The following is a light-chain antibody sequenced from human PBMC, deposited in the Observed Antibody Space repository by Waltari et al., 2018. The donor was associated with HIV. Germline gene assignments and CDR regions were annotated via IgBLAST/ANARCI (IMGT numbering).Light chain of an antibody. J-gene: IGKJ3*01. CDR3: QQSYSGLT. Sequence: DIQMTQSPSSLSASLGDRVSITCRASQTVNIFLNWYQQKPGKAPNLLIYAESSLQPGVPSRFNGYGSGTDFTLTINGLQVEDFATYYCQQSYSGLTFGPGTKVDV. CDR1: QTVNIF. CDR2: AES. V-gene: IGKV1-39*01.